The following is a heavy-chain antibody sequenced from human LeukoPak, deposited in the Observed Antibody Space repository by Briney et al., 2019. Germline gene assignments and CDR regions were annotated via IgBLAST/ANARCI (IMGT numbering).Heavy chain of an antibody. Sequence: GGSLRLSCAASGFTFSSYVMGWVRQAPGKGLEWVSGISGSGGSTYFADSVKARFTISRDNSKNTLYLQMNTLRVEDTAVYYCAEGGMVRGEYDYWGQGTLVTVSS. D-gene: IGHD3-10*01. V-gene: IGHV3-23*01. CDR3: AEGGMVRGEYDY. CDR1: GFTFSSYV. J-gene: IGHJ4*02. CDR2: ISGSGGST.